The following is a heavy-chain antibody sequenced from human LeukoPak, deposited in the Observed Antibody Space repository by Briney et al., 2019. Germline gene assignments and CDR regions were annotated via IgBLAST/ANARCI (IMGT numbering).Heavy chain of an antibody. CDR2: INSDESST. D-gene: IGHD1-14*01. CDR3: ARGDPDRGVWYFDL. V-gene: IGHV3-74*01. J-gene: IGHJ2*01. Sequence: GGSLRLSCAASGFTFSNYWMYWVRQSPGNGLVWVSRINSDESSTSYADSVKGRFTISRDNTKNTLYLQMNSLRAEDTAVYYCARGDPDRGVWYFDLWGRGTLVTVSS. CDR1: GFTFSNYW.